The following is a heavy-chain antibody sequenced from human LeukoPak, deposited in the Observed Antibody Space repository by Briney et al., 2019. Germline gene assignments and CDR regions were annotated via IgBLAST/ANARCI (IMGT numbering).Heavy chain of an antibody. CDR2: IYYSGST. V-gene: IGHV4-39*07. CDR3: ARDWRIAAAVDY. CDR1: GGSISSSSYY. J-gene: IGHJ4*02. D-gene: IGHD6-13*01. Sequence: PSETLSLTCTVSGGSISSSSYYWGWIRQPPGKGLEWIGSIYYSGSTYYNPSLKSRVTISVDTSKNQFSLKLSSVTAADTAVYYCARDWRIAAAVDYWGQGTLVTVSS.